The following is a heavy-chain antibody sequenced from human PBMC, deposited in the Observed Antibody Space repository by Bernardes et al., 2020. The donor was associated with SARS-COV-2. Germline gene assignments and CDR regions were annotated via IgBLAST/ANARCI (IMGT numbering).Heavy chain of an antibody. V-gene: IGHV3-7*04. J-gene: IGHJ4*02. CDR2: INPDGSGP. Sequence: VGSLILSCAASGFTLRSFWMSWVRQAPGPGLDWVANINPDGSGPYYMDSVRGRFTISRDNSKNSVHLQMGSLRSDDTATYYCARIYCTTTDCFYDYWGQGILVTVSS. CDR1: GFTLRSFW. D-gene: IGHD2-8*01. CDR3: ARIYCTTTDCFYDY.